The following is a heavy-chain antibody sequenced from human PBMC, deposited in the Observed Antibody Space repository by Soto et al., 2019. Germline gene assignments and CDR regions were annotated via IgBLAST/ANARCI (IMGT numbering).Heavy chain of an antibody. J-gene: IGHJ4*02. Sequence: PSETLSLTCTVSGASISYGGFSWSWIRQSPGKGLEWIGYISHLESTYFHPSFKSRLTMSIDRTRNQFSLNLSSVTAADMAVYYCARGGGYDSFDYWGQGVLVTVSS. CDR1: GASISYGGFS. CDR2: ISHLEST. CDR3: ARGGGYDSFDY. V-gene: IGHV4-30-2*06. D-gene: IGHD5-12*01.